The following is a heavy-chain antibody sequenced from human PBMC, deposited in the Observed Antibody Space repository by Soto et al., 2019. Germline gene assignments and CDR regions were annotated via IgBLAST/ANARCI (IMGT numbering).Heavy chain of an antibody. V-gene: IGHV3-9*01. CDR3: YLSVGAQSSSWYGEYGMDV. D-gene: IGHD6-13*01. J-gene: IGHJ6*02. CDR1: GVTVDDYA. CDR2: ISWNSGSI. Sequence: GGSLRLSCAASGVTVDDYAMHWVRQAPGKGLEWVSGISWNSGSIGYADSVKGRFTISRDNAKNSLYLQMNSLRAEDTALYYCYLSVGAQSSSWYGEYGMDVWGQGTTVTVSS.